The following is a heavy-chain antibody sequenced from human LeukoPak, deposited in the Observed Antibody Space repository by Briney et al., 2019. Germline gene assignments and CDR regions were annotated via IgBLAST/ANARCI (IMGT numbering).Heavy chain of an antibody. V-gene: IGHV3-21*01. D-gene: IGHD2-21*02. CDR1: GFTFSSYS. Sequence: GGSLRLSCAASGFTFSSYSMNWVRQAPGKGLEWVSSISSSSSYIYYADSVKGRFTISRGNAKNSLYLQMNSLRAEDTAVYYCARDLELAPIAYCGGDCRGNFDYWGQGTLVTVSS. CDR3: ARDLELAPIAYCGGDCRGNFDY. J-gene: IGHJ4*02. CDR2: ISSSSSYI.